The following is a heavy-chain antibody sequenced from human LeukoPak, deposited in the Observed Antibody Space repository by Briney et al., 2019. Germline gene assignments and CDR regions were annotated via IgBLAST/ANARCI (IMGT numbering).Heavy chain of an antibody. CDR1: GFTFSTYG. D-gene: IGHD3-10*01. V-gene: IGHV3-33*01. CDR3: ARVIYGSGSYSYYYYYYGMDV. CDR2: IWYDGSNK. Sequence: GGSLRLSCAASGFTFSTYGMHWVRQAPGKGREWVAVIWYDGSNKYYADSVKGRFTISRDNSKNPLYLQMNSLRAEDTAVYYCARVIYGSGSYSYYYYYYGMDVWGQGTTVTVSS. J-gene: IGHJ6*02.